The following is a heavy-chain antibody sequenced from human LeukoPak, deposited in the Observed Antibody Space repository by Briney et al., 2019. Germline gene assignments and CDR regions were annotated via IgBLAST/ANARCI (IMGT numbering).Heavy chain of an antibody. CDR2: INDSGRI. D-gene: IGHD1-7*01. CDR1: GGSFSNYY. V-gene: IGHV4-34*01. J-gene: IGHJ6*03. CDR3: ARRWNYGRNYYIDV. Sequence: SETLSLTCAVYGGSFSNYYRSWIRQTPGKGMEWIGEINDSGRINYNPSLMSRVTVSVDTSKNQFSLRLTSVTATDTAVYYCARRWNYGRNYYIDVWGKGATVSVSS.